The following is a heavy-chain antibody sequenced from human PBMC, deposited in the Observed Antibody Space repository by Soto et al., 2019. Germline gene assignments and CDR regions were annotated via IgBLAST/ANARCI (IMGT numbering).Heavy chain of an antibody. CDR2: IIPIFGTA. D-gene: IGHD3-3*01. Sequence: ASVKVSCKASVCSYSRYAISWVRLAPGQGLEWMGGIIPIFGTANYAQKFQGRVTITADESTSTAYMELSSLRSEDTAVYYCARDADYDFWSGHQFDPWGQGTLVTVSS. CDR1: VCSYSRYA. CDR3: ARDADYDFWSGHQFDP. J-gene: IGHJ5*02. V-gene: IGHV1-69*01.